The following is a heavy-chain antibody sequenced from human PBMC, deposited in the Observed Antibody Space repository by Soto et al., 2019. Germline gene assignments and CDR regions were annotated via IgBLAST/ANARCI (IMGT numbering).Heavy chain of an antibody. V-gene: IGHV4-59*08. CDR3: ARSIDYGDYRYAFDI. D-gene: IGHD4-17*01. CDR2: IYYSGST. Sequence: SETLSLTCTVSGGSISSYYWSWIRQPPGKGLEWIGYIYYSGSTNYNPSLKSRVTISVDTSKNQFSLKLSSVTAADTAVYYCARSIDYGDYRYAFDIWGQGTIVTVSS. J-gene: IGHJ3*02. CDR1: GGSISSYY.